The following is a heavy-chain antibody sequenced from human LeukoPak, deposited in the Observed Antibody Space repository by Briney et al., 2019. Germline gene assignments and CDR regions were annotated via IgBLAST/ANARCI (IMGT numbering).Heavy chain of an antibody. J-gene: IGHJ5*02. Sequence: ASVKVSCKASGYTFTSYAMHWVRQAPGQRLEWMGRINPNSGGTNYAQKFRGRVTMTTDTSTSTAYMELRSLRSDDTAVYFCARMAYDFLTGYFQPNWFDPWGQGTLVTVSS. CDR1: GYTFTSYA. CDR3: ARMAYDFLTGYFQPNWFDP. CDR2: INPNSGGT. D-gene: IGHD3-9*01. V-gene: IGHV1-2*06.